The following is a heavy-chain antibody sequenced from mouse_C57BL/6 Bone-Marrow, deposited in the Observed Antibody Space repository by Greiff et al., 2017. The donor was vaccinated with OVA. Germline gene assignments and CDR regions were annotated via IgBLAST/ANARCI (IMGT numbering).Heavy chain of an antibody. D-gene: IGHD4-1*01. V-gene: IGHV1-82*01. CDR2: IYPGDGDT. Sequence: VKLMESGPELVKPGASVKISCKASGYAFSSSWMNWVKQRPGKGLEWIGRIYPGDGDTNYNGKFKGKATLTADKSSSTAYMQLSSLTSEDSAVYFCARPNWDEGFAYWGQGTLVTVSA. CDR1: GYAFSSSW. J-gene: IGHJ3*01. CDR3: ARPNWDEGFAY.